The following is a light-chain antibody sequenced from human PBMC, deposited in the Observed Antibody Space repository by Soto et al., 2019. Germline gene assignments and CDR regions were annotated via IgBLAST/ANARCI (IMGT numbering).Light chain of an antibody. J-gene: IGKJ2*01. CDR1: QSVSSSY. V-gene: IGKV3-20*01. CDR2: GAS. Sequence: EMVLTQSPGTLSLSPGERATLSCRASQSVSSSYLAWYQQKPGQAPRLLIYGASSRATCIPDRFRGSGSGTDFTLTISRLEPEDFAVYYCQQYGSSPYTFGQGPQLEIK. CDR3: QQYGSSPYT.